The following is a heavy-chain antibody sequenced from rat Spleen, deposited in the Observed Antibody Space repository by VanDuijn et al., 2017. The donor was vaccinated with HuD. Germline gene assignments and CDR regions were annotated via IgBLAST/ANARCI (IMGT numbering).Heavy chain of an antibody. D-gene: IGHD3-6*01. CDR3: TRENWVLDA. V-gene: IGHV5-27*01. Sequence: EVQLVESDGGLVQPGRSLKLSCAASGFTFSDYYMAWVRQAPTKGLEWVATIISSGDTTYYPDSVQGRFTISRDNTKSTLYLQMNSLRSEDTATYYCTRENWVLDAWGQGASVTVSS. J-gene: IGHJ4*01. CDR1: GFTFSDYY. CDR2: IISSGDTT.